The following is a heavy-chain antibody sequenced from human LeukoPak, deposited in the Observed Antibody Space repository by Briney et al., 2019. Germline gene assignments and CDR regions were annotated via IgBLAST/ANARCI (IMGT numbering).Heavy chain of an antibody. D-gene: IGHD6-19*01. CDR2: IYYSGST. V-gene: IGHV4-59*07. CDR3: ARYSSGWRNFDI. J-gene: IGHJ3*02. Sequence: WDTLSLTCTVSGGSISSYYWSWLPQPPGRGREWIGYIYYSGSTNYNPSLKSRVNISVDTSKNQFSLNLSSVTAADTAVYYCARYSSGWRNFDIWGQGTMVTVSS. CDR1: GGSISSYY.